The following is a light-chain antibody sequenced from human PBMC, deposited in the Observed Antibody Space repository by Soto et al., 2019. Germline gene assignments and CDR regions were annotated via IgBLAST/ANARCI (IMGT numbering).Light chain of an antibody. CDR1: QSVLYSSNNKNY. CDR2: WAS. Sequence: DIAVTQSPDSLAVSLGERATINCKSSQSVLYSSNNKNYLAWYQQKPGQPPNLLVYWASTRESGVPDRFSGSGSGADFTLPISSLQAEDVAVYYCQQYYTTPPTFGQGTKLEIK. CDR3: QQYYTTPPT. V-gene: IGKV4-1*01. J-gene: IGKJ2*01.